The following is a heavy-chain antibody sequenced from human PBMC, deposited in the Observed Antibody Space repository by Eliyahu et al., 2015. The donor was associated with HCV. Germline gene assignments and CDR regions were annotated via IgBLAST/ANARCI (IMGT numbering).Heavy chain of an antibody. CDR1: GXTXXNAW. Sequence: EVQLVESGGCLVKPGGSLRXSCAASGXTXXNAWMNWVRXXPGKGLXWVGRIKSKTDGGTTDYAAPVKGRFTISRDDSKNTLYLQMNSLKTEDTAVYYCTTDRPEWGYYYDSRDFDYWGQGTLVTVSS. D-gene: IGHD3-22*01. CDR2: IKSKTDGGTT. J-gene: IGHJ4*02. V-gene: IGHV3-15*07. CDR3: TTDRPEWGYYYDSRDFDY.